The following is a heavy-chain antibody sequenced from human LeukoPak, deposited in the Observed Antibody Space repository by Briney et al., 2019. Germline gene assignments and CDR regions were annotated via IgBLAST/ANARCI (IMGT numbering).Heavy chain of an antibody. CDR3: ARLLDNDIGGDPDTFDV. CDR1: GGSLSGHY. CDR2: VSYTGRT. D-gene: IGHD2-21*01. Sequence: SETLSPTCTVSGGSLSGHYWSWIRQPPGKRLEWIGYVSYTGRTKYNPSLQSRVTISIDTSKSQFSLKLTSVTSADTAVYSCARLLDNDIGGDPDTFDVWGQGTTVIVSS. V-gene: IGHV4-59*11. J-gene: IGHJ3*01.